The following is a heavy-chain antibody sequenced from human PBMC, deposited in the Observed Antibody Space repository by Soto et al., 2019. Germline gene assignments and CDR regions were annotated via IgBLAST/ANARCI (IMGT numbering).Heavy chain of an antibody. CDR1: GGSVSSGSYY. CDR3: ARFRVVQTYSDY. J-gene: IGHJ4*02. D-gene: IGHD2-15*01. V-gene: IGHV4-61*01. CDR2: IYYSGST. Sequence: SETLSLTCTVSGGSVSSGSYYWSWIRQPPGKGLEWIGYIYYSGSTNYNPSLKSRVTISVDTSKNQFSLKLSSVTAADTAVYYCARFRVVQTYSDYWGQGTLVTVSS.